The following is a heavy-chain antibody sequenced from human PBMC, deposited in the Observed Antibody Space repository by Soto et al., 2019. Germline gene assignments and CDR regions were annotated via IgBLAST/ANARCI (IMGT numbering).Heavy chain of an antibody. CDR2: ISGSGGST. CDR3: AKDLVESLATGVWYFDL. CDR1: GFTFSNAW. D-gene: IGHD2-2*01. V-gene: IGHV3-23*01. Sequence: PGGSLRLSCAASGFTFSNAWMNWVRQAPGKGLEWVSAISGSGGSTYYADSVKGRFTISRDNSKNTLYLQMNSLRAEDTAVYYCAKDLVESLATGVWYFDLWGRGTLVTVSS. J-gene: IGHJ2*01.